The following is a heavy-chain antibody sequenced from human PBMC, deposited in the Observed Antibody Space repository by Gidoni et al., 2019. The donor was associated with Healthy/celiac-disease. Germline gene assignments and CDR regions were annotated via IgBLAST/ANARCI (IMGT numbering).Heavy chain of an antibody. Sequence: EVQLVESGGGLVQPGWSLRLSCAASGFTVSSYWMSWVRQAPGKGLEWVDNIKQDGSEKYYVESVKGRFTISRENAKNSLYLQMNSLRAEDTAVYYCARAETARPYYYYYMDVWGKGTTVTVSS. J-gene: IGHJ6*03. CDR2: IKQDGSEK. D-gene: IGHD6-6*01. CDR3: ARAETARPYYYYYMDV. V-gene: IGHV3-7*03. CDR1: GFTVSSYW.